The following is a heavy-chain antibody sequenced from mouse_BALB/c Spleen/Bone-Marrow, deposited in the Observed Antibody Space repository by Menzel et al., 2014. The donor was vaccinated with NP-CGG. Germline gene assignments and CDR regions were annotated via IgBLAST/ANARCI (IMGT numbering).Heavy chain of an antibody. Sequence: DVHLVESGAELVKPGASVKLSCTASGFNIKDTYMHWVKQRPEQGLEWIGGIDPANGNTKYDPKFQGKATITADTSSNTAYLQLSSLTSEDTAVYYCALYYDYDVGYWGQGTTLTVSS. CDR2: IDPANGNT. J-gene: IGHJ2*01. CDR3: ALYYDYDVGY. D-gene: IGHD2-4*01. CDR1: GFNIKDTY. V-gene: IGHV14-3*02.